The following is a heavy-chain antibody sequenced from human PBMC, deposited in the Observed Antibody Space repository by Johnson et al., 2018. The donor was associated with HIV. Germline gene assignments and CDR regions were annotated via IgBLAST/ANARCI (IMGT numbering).Heavy chain of an antibody. CDR1: GFTFSSYA. Sequence: QVQLLESGGGVVQPGRSLRLSCAASGFTFSSYAMHWVRQAPGKGLEWVAVISYDGSNKYYADSVKGRFTISRDNSKNTLYLQMNSLRAEDTAVYYCARGDCSGGSCYSEGATDAFDIWGQGTMVTVSS. J-gene: IGHJ3*02. D-gene: IGHD2-15*01. CDR2: ISYDGSNK. CDR3: ARGDCSGGSCYSEGATDAFDI. V-gene: IGHV3-30-3*01.